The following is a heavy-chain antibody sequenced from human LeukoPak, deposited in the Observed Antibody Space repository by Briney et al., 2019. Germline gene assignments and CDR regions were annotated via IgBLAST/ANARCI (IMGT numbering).Heavy chain of an antibody. Sequence: GGSLRLSCAASGFTFSSYSMNWVRQAPGKGLEWVSSISSSSSYIYYADSVKGRFTISRDNAKNSLYLQMNSLRAEDTAVYYCAKDLPGRLKMMDVWGKGTTVTVSS. V-gene: IGHV3-21*01. CDR1: GFTFSSYS. CDR2: ISSSSSYI. J-gene: IGHJ6*04. CDR3: AKDLPGRLKMMDV. D-gene: IGHD5-12*01.